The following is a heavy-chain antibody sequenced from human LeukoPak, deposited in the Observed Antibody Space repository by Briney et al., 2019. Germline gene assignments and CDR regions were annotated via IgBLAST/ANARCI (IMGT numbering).Heavy chain of an antibody. CDR3: ARAVGTAPFDH. CDR2: IHYSGSP. V-gene: IGHV4-59*01. Sequence: SETLSLTCTVSRGTITSYYWSWIRQPPGKRLEWIGYIHYSGSPKYNPSPESRVIIPVETSNNKFSLQQVSVPAADTPAHYCARAVGTAPFDHWGQGTLGTVSS. D-gene: IGHD2-21*02. J-gene: IGHJ4*02. CDR1: RGTITSYY.